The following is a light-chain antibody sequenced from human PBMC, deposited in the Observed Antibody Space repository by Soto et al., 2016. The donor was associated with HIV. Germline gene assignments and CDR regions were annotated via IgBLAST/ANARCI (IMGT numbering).Light chain of an antibody. CDR3: QQYHSNPRT. CDR2: EAS. Sequence: AVRMTQSPSSLSASTGDKVTITCRASQGISDHLAWYHQKPGIPPKLLIYEASILQTGVPSRFNGSGSGTDFTLTISCLQSEDFATYYCQQYHSNPRTFGQGTKVEIK. V-gene: IGKV1-8*01. CDR1: QGISDH. J-gene: IGKJ1*01.